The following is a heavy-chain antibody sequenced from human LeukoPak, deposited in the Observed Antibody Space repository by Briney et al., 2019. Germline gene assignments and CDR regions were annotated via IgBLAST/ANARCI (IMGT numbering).Heavy chain of an antibody. CDR2: VWFDGSNK. Sequence: GGSLRLSCAASGFTSSSYGMHWVRQAPGKGLEWVAVVWFDGSNKYYADSVKGRFTISRDNSKNTLYLQMNSLRAEDTAVYYCAKGGIGAGNPLFDLWGRGTLVTVSS. CDR3: AKGGIGAGNPLFDL. J-gene: IGHJ2*01. V-gene: IGHV3-33*06. D-gene: IGHD6-19*01. CDR1: GFTSSSYG.